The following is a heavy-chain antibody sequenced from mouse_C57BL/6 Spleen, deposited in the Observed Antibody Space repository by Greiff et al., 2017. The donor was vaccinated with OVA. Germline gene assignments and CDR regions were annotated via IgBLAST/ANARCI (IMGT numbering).Heavy chain of an antibody. D-gene: IGHD2-4*01. J-gene: IGHJ2*01. CDR1: GFTFSSYA. CDR3: TRVGITYYFDY. V-gene: IGHV5-9-1*02. CDR2: ISSGGDYI. Sequence: EVKVVESGEGLVKPGGSLKLSCAASGFTFSSYAMSWVRQTPEKRLEWVAYISSGGDYIYYADTVKGRFTISRDNARNTLYLQMSSLKSEDTAMYYCTRVGITYYFDYWGQGTTLTVSS.